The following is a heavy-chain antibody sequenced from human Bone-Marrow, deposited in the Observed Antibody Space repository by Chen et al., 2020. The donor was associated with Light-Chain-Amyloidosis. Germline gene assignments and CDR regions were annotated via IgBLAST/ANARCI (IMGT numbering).Heavy chain of an antibody. V-gene: IGHV3-74*01. J-gene: IGHJ6*02. Sequence: EVQLVESGGGLVQPGGSLRLSCPASGFNFSSYWMHWVRQAPGKGLVWVSRINSDGSSTSYADSVKGRFTISRANAKNTLYLQMNSLRAEDTAVYYCARMGGGYYYDSSGYYNYYYGMDVWGQGTTVTVSS. D-gene: IGHD3-22*01. CDR1: GFNFSSYW. CDR3: ARMGGGYYYDSSGYYNYYYGMDV. CDR2: INSDGSST.